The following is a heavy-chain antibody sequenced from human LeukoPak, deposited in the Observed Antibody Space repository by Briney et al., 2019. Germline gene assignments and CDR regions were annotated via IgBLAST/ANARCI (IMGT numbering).Heavy chain of an antibody. CDR1: GGSISSSSYY. V-gene: IGHV4-39*07. CDR2: IYYSGST. D-gene: IGHD6-19*01. J-gene: IGHJ3*02. CDR3: ARVKSSGWHDAFHI. Sequence: KPSETLSLTCTVSGGSISSSSYYWGWIRQPPGKGLEWIGSIYYSGSTYYNPSLKSRVTISVDTSKNQFSLKLSSVTAADTAVYYCARVKSSGWHDAFHIWGQGTMVTVSS.